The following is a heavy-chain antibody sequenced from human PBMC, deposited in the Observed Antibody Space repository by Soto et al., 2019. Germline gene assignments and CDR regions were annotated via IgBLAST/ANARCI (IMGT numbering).Heavy chain of an antibody. CDR2: ISGSGSRT. V-gene: IGHV3-23*01. D-gene: IGHD3-3*01. Sequence: PGGSLRLSCAASGFTFSSYAMSWVRQAPGKGLEWVSGISGSGSRTYYADSVKGRFTISRDNSKNTLYLQMNSLRAEDTALYYCAKMNDFWSCSPTYYFHYWGQGTLVTVSS. CDR1: GFTFSSYA. CDR3: AKMNDFWSCSPTYYFHY. J-gene: IGHJ4*02.